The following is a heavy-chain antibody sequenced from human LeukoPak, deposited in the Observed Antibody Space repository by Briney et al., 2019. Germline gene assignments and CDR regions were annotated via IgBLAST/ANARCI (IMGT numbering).Heavy chain of an antibody. J-gene: IGHJ4*02. CDR1: GGSISSYY. CDR3: ARGSTYYYDSSGYRKTLRFDY. V-gene: IGHV4-59*12. CDR2: IYYSGST. D-gene: IGHD3-22*01. Sequence: KASETLSLTCTVSGGSISSYYWSWIRQPPGKGLEWIGYIYYSGSTNYNPSLKSRVTISVDTSKNQFSLKLSSVTAADTAVYYCARGSTYYYDSSGYRKTLRFDYWGQGTLVTVSS.